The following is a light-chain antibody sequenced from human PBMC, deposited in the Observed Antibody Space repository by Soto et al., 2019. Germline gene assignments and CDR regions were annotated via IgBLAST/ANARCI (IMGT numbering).Light chain of an antibody. CDR1: QNISRS. Sequence: EIVMTQSPVTLSVSPGDRATLSCRASQNISRSLAWYQQKPGQAPRLLIYGASTRATGIPARFNGSGSGTDFTLTISSLQPEDFSTYYCQQSYNTPPEITFGQGTRLEIK. CDR3: QQSYNTPPEIT. CDR2: GAS. J-gene: IGKJ5*01. V-gene: IGKV3-15*01.